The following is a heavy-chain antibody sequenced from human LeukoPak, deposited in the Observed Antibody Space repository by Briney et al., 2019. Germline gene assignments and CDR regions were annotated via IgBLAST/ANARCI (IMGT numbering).Heavy chain of an antibody. J-gene: IGHJ3*01. CDR1: GFSFSNYA. Sequence: GRSLRLSCAASGFSFSNYAMDWVRQAPGKGLEWVAVISKDGSMKYYSDSVKGRFTVSRDNSIHTLYLEMNSLKTEDTAVYYCAGENFDFWSQGTMVTVSS. CDR3: AGENFDF. CDR2: ISKDGSMK. V-gene: IGHV3-30*04.